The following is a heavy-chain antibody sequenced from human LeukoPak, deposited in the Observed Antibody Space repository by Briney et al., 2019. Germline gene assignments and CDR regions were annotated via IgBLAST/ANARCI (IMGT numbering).Heavy chain of an antibody. D-gene: IGHD3-10*01. CDR3: ARGLGWFGEYAGILDY. V-gene: IGHV4-38-2*02. J-gene: IGHJ4*02. CDR1: GYSISSGYY. CDR2: IYHSGST. Sequence: PSETLSLTCTVSGYSISSGYYWDWIRQPPGKGLEWIGNIYHSGSTYYSPSLKSRVTISIDTSKNQFSLKLSSVTAADTAVYYCARGLGWFGEYAGILDYWGQGTLVTVSS.